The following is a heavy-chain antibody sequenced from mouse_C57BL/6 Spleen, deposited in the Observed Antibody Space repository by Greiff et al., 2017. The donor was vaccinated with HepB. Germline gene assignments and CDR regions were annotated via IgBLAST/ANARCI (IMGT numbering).Heavy chain of an antibody. Sequence: VKLQQSGAELVRPGASVKLSCKASGYTFTDYYINWVKQRPGQGLEWIARIYPGSGNTYYNEKFKGKATLTAEKSSITAYMQLSSLTSEDPAVSFCARSGLRRGDWYFDVWGTGTTVTVSS. V-gene: IGHV1-76*01. CDR1: GYTFTDYY. CDR3: ARSGLRRGDWYFDV. D-gene: IGHD2-4*01. CDR2: IYPGSGNT. J-gene: IGHJ1*03.